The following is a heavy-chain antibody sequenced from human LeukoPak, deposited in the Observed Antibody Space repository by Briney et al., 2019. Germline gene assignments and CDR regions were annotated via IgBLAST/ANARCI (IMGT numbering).Heavy chain of an antibody. CDR1: GCSISSYY. D-gene: IGHD1-26*01. J-gene: IGHJ6*03. CDR2: IYYSGST. V-gene: IGHV4-59*01. CDR3: ARAHSGSYFYYYYYMDV. Sequence: SETLSLTCTVSGCSISSYYWSWIRQPPGKGLEWIGYIYYSGSTNYNPSLKSRVTISVDTSNNQFSLKLSSVTAADTAVYYCARAHSGSYFYYYYYMDVWGKGTTVTISS.